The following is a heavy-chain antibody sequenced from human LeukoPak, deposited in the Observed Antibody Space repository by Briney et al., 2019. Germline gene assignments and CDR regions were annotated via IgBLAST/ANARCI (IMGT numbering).Heavy chain of an antibody. D-gene: IGHD3-10*01. V-gene: IGHV4-59*01. Sequence: PSETQSLTCTVSGGSINSYYWSWIRQPPGKGLEWIGYIYYSGSTNYNPSLKSRVTISVDTSKNQFSLKLSSVTAADTAVYYCARMDSGYFQHWGQGTLVTVSS. CDR2: IYYSGST. CDR3: ARMDSGYFQH. J-gene: IGHJ1*01. CDR1: GGSINSYY.